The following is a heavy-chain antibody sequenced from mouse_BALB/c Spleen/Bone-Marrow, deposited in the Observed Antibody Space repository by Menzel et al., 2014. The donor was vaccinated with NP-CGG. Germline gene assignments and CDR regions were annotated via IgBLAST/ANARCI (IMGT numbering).Heavy chain of an antibody. CDR3: ARWDYAMDY. J-gene: IGHJ4*01. V-gene: IGHV1-54*01. CDR2: INPGSGGT. CDR1: GYAFTNYL. Sequence: VQLQESGAELVRPGTSVKVSCKASGYAFTNYLIEWVKQRPGQGLEWIGVINPGSGGTNYNEKFKGKATLTADKSSSTAYMQLSSLTSDDSAVYSCARWDYAMDYWGQGTSVTVSS.